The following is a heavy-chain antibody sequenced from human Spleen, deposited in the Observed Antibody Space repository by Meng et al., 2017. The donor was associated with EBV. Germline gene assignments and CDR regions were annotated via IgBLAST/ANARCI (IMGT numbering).Heavy chain of an antibody. CDR1: VGSFTFSPW. CDR3: ARGDVGVFPAALGKFDL. D-gene: IGHD1-26*01. V-gene: IGHV4/OR15-8*02. J-gene: IGHJ2*01. Sequence: QLELAASGPGLVNPSGTLSLSCFVSVGSFTFSPWWSWVRQSPGKGLEWIGEIYHSGATNYNPSFESRVSMSLDKSKNQFSLHLDSVTAADTALYFCARGDVGVFPAALGKFDLWGRGTLVTVSS. CDR2: IYHSGAT.